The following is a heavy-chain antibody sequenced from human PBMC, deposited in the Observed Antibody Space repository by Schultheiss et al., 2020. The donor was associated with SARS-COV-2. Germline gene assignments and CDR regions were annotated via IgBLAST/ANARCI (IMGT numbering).Heavy chain of an antibody. D-gene: IGHD5-24*01. CDR2: IIPIFGTA. J-gene: IGHJ4*02. CDR1: GGTFSSYA. V-gene: IGHV1-69*06. CDR3: ARSPITLNMVSHFDY. Sequence: SVKVSCKASGGTFSSYAISWVRQAPGQGLEWMGGIIPIFGTANYARKFQGRVTITADKSTSTAYMELSRLRSDDTAVYYCARSPITLNMVSHFDYWGQGTLVTVSS.